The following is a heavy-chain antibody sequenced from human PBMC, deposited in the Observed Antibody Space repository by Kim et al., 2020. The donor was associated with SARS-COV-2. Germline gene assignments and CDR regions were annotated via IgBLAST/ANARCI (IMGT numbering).Heavy chain of an antibody. Sequence: SGPTLVKPTQTLTLTCTFSGFSLSTSGVGVGWIRQPPGKALEWLALIYWDDDKRYSPSLKSRLTITKDTSKNQVVLTMTNMDPVDTATYYCAHRPVWDYDKDLDAFDIWGQGTMVTVSS. CDR3: AHRPVWDYDKDLDAFDI. J-gene: IGHJ3*02. V-gene: IGHV2-5*02. CDR1: GFSLSTSGVG. D-gene: IGHD3-22*01. CDR2: IYWDDDK.